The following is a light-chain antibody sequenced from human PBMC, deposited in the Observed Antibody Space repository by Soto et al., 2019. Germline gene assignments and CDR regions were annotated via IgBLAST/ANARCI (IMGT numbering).Light chain of an antibody. V-gene: IGLV2-23*01. J-gene: IGLJ1*01. CDR2: EGI. CDR3: CSYVGATTYV. Sequence: QSVLTQPASVSGSPGQSITISCTGTSSTVGGFNVVSWYQQHPGKAPKVIIYEGIKRPSGVSNRFSGSNSGSTASPTISGLQAEDEADYYCCSYVGATTYVFGTGTRSPS. CDR1: SSTVGGFNV.